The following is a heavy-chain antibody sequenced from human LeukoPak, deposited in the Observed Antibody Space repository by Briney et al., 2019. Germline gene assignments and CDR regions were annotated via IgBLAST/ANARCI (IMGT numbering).Heavy chain of an antibody. CDR1: GGSFSGCY. Sequence: PSETLSLTCAVYGGSFSGCYWSWIRQPPGKGLEWIGEINHSGSTNYNPSLKSRVTISVDTSKNQFSLKLSSVTAADTAVYYCASSEGPNYCSGGSCYSGGRNDFDYWGQGTLVTVSS. CDR3: ASSEGPNYCSGGSCYSGGRNDFDY. V-gene: IGHV4-34*01. D-gene: IGHD2-15*01. CDR2: INHSGST. J-gene: IGHJ4*02.